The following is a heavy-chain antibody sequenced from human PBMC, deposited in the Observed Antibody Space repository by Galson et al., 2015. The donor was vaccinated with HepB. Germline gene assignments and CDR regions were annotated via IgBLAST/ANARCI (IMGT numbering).Heavy chain of an antibody. Sequence: SLRLSCAASGFTFDDFGMSWVRQVPGKGLEWVSDINWTGGTTVCADSVKGRFTISRDNVKNSLYLQMNSLRAEDTALYYCARERSSGYYRYFDYWGQGTLVTVSS. CDR2: INWTGGTT. CDR3: ARERSSGYYRYFDY. D-gene: IGHD3-22*01. V-gene: IGHV3-20*04. J-gene: IGHJ4*02. CDR1: GFTFDDFG.